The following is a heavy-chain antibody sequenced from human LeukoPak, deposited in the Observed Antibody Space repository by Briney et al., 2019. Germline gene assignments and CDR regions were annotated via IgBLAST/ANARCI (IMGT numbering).Heavy chain of an antibody. D-gene: IGHD6-13*01. CDR3: AREEDSSSCRRCPFDY. J-gene: IGHJ4*02. CDR2: ISSSSSYI. CDR1: GFTFSSYR. V-gene: IGHV3-21*01. Sequence: GGSLRLSCAASGFTFSSYRMIWVRQAPGKGLEWVSSISSSSSYIYYADSVKGRFTISRDNAKNSLYLQMNSLRAEDTAVYYCAREEDSSSCRRCPFDYWGQGTLVTVSS.